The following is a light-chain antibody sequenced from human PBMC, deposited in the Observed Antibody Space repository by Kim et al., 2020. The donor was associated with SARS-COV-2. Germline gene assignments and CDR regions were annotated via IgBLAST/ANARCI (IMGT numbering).Light chain of an antibody. V-gene: IGLV1-40*01. CDR3: QSYDNSLSGYV. J-gene: IGLJ1*01. CDR2: GDI. CDR1: SSNIGAGYE. Sequence: QSVLTQPLSVSGAPGQRVTISCTGISSNIGAGYEVHWYQQLPGTAPKLLIYGDINRPSGVPDRFSGSKSGTSASLAITGLQTEDEADYYCQSYDNSLSGYVFGSGTKVTVL.